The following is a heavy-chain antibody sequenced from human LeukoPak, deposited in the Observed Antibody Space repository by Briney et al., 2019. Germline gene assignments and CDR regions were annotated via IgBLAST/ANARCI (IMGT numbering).Heavy chain of an antibody. D-gene: IGHD3-22*01. J-gene: IGHJ4*02. CDR2: IYYSGST. Sequence: SETLSLPCTVSGGSISSYYWSWIRQPPGKGLEWIGYIYYSGSTNYNPSLKSRVTISVDTSKNQFSLKLSSVTAADTAVYYCASLGTDSSGYYFYFDYWGQGTLVTVSS. V-gene: IGHV4-59*08. CDR3: ASLGTDSSGYYFYFDY. CDR1: GGSISSYY.